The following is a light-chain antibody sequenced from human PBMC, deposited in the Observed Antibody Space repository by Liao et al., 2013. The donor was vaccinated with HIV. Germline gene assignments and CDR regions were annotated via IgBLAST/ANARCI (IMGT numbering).Light chain of an antibody. CDR3: LVWDRDTSFV. V-gene: IGLV3-1*01. J-gene: IGLJ1*01. Sequence: SYELTQPPSMSASPGQTASIPGSGDKLGDKDACSSRLKAGQSPIVLIYQAYRRPSGIPEPFSGSNSGNTATLTISGTQAMDEADYYCLVWDRDTSFVFGTGTMVTVL. CDR2: QAY. CDR1: KLGDKD.